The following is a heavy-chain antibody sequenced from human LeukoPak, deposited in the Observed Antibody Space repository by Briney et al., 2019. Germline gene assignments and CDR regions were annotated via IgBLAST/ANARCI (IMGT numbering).Heavy chain of an antibody. CDR1: GYTFTSYD. V-gene: IGHV1-8*01. Sequence: ASVKVSCKASGYTFTSYDINWVRQATGQGLEWMGWMNPNSGNTGYAQKFQGRVTMTRDMSTSTVHMELSSLRSDDTAVYYCAREEARDGSTGYYFDYWGQGTLLTVSS. CDR3: AREEARDGSTGYYFDY. CDR2: MNPNSGNT. J-gene: IGHJ4*02. D-gene: IGHD5-24*01.